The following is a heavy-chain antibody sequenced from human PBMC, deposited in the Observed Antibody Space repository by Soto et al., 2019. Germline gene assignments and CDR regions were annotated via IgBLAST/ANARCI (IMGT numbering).Heavy chain of an antibody. CDR3: ARLPSRCYEFWSGYSCGYYGMDV. J-gene: IGHJ6*02. Sequence: GESLKISCKGSGYSFTSYWIGWVRQMPGKGLEWMGIIYPGDSDTRYSPSFQGQVTISADKSISTAYLQWSSLKASDTAMYYCARLPSRCYEFWSGYSCGYYGMDVWGQGTTVTVSS. D-gene: IGHD3-3*01. CDR2: IYPGDSDT. V-gene: IGHV5-51*01. CDR1: GYSFTSYW.